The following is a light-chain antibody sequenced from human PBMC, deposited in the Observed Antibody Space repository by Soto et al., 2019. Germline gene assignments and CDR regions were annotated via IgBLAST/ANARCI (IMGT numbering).Light chain of an antibody. V-gene: IGLV1-40*01. Sequence: QSVLTQPPSVSGAPGQRVTISCTGSSSNIGAGYDVHWYQQLPGTAPKLLIYGNSNRPSGVPDRFSGSKSGTSASLAITGLQAEDEADYYYQSYDSSLSGSVFGGGTKLTLL. CDR3: QSYDSSLSGSV. CDR2: GNS. J-gene: IGLJ2*01. CDR1: SSNIGAGYD.